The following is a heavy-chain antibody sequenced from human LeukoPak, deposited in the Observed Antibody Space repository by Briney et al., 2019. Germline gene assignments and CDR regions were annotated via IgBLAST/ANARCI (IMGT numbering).Heavy chain of an antibody. Sequence: ASVKVSCKASGYTFTSYGISWVRQAPGQGLEWMGWISAYNGNTNYAQKLQGRVTMTTDTSTSTAYMELRGLRSDDTAVYYCARAYYYDSSGYYYVQPAFDIWGQGTMVTVSS. CDR3: ARAYYYDSSGYYYVQPAFDI. CDR2: ISAYNGNT. J-gene: IGHJ3*02. CDR1: GYTFTSYG. V-gene: IGHV1-18*01. D-gene: IGHD3-22*01.